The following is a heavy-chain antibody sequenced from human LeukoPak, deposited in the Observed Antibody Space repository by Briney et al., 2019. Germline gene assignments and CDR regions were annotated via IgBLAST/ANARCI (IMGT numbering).Heavy chain of an antibody. CDR3: ARYVFSYGSGSYLAH. CDR1: EFSVGSNY. Sequence: GGSLRLSCAASEFSVGSNYMTWVRQAPGKGLEWVTGINGSGGRTYYADSVKGRFTISRDNSKNTVYLQVNGLRAEDTAVYYCARYVFSYGSGSYLAHWGQGTLVTVSS. CDR2: INGSGGRT. J-gene: IGHJ4*02. V-gene: IGHV3-23*01. D-gene: IGHD3-10*01.